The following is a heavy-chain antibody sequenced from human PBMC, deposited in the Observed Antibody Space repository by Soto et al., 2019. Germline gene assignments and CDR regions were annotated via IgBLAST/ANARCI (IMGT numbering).Heavy chain of an antibody. D-gene: IGHD1-20*01. J-gene: IGHJ5*02. CDR2: IDGRGTGT. CDR3: EKHNVREAHPVTWFDT. Sequence: PGGSLRLSCAASKFTFSDYAMSWVRQAPGKGLEWIATIDGRGTGTYYAGSVKGRFTISRDNSRNMVDLQMESLRGDDTGMYYCEKHNVREAHPVTWFDTWGQGTLVTVSS. CDR1: KFTFSDYA. V-gene: IGHV3-23*01.